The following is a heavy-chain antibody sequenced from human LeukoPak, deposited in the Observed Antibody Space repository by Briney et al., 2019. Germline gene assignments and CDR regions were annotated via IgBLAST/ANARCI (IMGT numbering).Heavy chain of an antibody. CDR3: ARLNTRIAAAGRGWFDP. V-gene: IGHV5-51*01. CDR2: IYPGDSDT. CDR1: GYSFTSYW. D-gene: IGHD6-13*01. Sequence: AGESLKISCKGSGYSFTSYWIGWVRQMPGKGLEWMGIIYPGDSDTRYSPSFQGQVTISADKSISTAYLQWSSLKASDTAMYYCARLNTRIAAAGRGWFDPWGQGTLVTVSS. J-gene: IGHJ5*02.